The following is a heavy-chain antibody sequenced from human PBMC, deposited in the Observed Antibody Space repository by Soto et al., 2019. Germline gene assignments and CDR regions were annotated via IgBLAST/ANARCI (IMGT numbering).Heavy chain of an antibody. CDR3: AKARDYYGAAYDY. J-gene: IGHJ4*02. CDR2: ISAFSSPI. V-gene: IGHV3-21*04. Sequence: GGSLRLSCVDSGFTFSSYSMNWVRQAPGKGLEWVSSISAFSSPIFYADSVKGRFTISRDNSKNTLYMQMNSLRAEDTAVYHCAKARDYYGAAYDYWGQGVLVTVSS. D-gene: IGHD3-10*01. CDR1: GFTFSSYS.